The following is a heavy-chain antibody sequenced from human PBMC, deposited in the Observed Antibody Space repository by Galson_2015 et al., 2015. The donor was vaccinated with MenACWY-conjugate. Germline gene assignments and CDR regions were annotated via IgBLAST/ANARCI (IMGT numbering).Heavy chain of an antibody. CDR3: AKVAGYCSDDTCYSDY. Sequence: SLRLSCAASGFTFSSFAMSWVRQAPGKGLEWVSALSDSGGTTHYADSVKGRVTISRDNSIRTLYLQMNSLRAEDTAVYYCAKVAGYCSDDTCYSDYWGQGTLVTVSS. V-gene: IGHV3-23*01. CDR1: GFTFSSFA. CDR2: LSDSGGTT. D-gene: IGHD2-15*01. J-gene: IGHJ4*03.